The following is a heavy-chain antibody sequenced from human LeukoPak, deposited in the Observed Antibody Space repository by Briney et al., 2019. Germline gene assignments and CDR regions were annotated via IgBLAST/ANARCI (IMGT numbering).Heavy chain of an antibody. CDR1: GFAFDDYA. J-gene: IGHJ3*02. CDR2: ISWNSGSI. D-gene: IGHD6-19*01. CDR3: AKGLRAVAGMSEPDAFDI. Sequence: GGSLRLSCAASGFAFDDYAMHWVRQAPGKGLEWVSGISWNSGSIGYADSVKGRFTISRDNAKNSLYLQMNSPRAEDTALYYCAKGLRAVAGMSEPDAFDIWGQGTMVTVSS. V-gene: IGHV3-9*01.